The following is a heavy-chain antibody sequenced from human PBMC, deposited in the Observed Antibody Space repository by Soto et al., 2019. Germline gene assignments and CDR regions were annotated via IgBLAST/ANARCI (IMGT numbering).Heavy chain of an antibody. D-gene: IGHD5-18*01. CDR2: INAGNGNT. J-gene: IGHJ4*02. CDR1: GYTFTSYD. Sequence: ASVKASCKAPGYTFTSYDMRWARQANGQRLEWMGWINAGNGNTKYSQKFQGRVTITRDTSASTAYMELSSLRSEDTAVYYCARDPGYSYGYYWVQGTLVTVSS. V-gene: IGHV1-3*01. CDR3: ARDPGYSYGYY.